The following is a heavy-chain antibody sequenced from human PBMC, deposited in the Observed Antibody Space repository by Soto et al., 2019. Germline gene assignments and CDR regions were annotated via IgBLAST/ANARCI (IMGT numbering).Heavy chain of an antibody. D-gene: IGHD2-15*01. CDR3: AREVALYYYGMDV. CDR1: GFRFTSYW. J-gene: IGHJ6*02. CDR2: IDPDDSET. V-gene: IGHV5-10-1*01. Sequence: GESLNTSCKGSGFRFTSYWISWVRQMPGKGLEWMGRIDPDDSETNYSPSFQGHVTISVDKSISTAYLQWSSLKASDTAMYYCAREVALYYYGMDVWGQGTTVTVSS.